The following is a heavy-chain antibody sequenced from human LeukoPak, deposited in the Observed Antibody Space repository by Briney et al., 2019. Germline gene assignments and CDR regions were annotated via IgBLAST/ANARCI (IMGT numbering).Heavy chain of an antibody. V-gene: IGHV3-23*01. D-gene: IGHD4-17*01. Sequence: PGGSLRPSCAASGFTFSSYAMSWVRQAPGKGLEWVSAISGSGGSTYYADSVKGRFTISRDNSKNTLYLQMNSLRAEDTAVYYCAKDSATVTAGPYYFDYWGQGTLVTVSS. CDR1: GFTFSSYA. CDR3: AKDSATVTAGPYYFDY. CDR2: ISGSGGST. J-gene: IGHJ4*02.